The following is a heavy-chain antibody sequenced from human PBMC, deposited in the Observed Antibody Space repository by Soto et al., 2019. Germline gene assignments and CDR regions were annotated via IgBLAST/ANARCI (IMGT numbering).Heavy chain of an antibody. CDR3: TSSSSSYYDFWSGSFDY. CDR2: IRSKAYGGTT. CDR1: GFTFGDYA. J-gene: IGHJ4*02. V-gene: IGHV3-49*03. D-gene: IGHD3-3*01. Sequence: GGSLRLSCTASGFTFGDYAMSWFRQAPGKGLEWVGFIRSKAYGGTTEYAASVKGRFTISRDDSKSIAYLQMNSLKTEDTAVYYCTSSSSSYYDFWSGSFDYWGQGTLVTVSS.